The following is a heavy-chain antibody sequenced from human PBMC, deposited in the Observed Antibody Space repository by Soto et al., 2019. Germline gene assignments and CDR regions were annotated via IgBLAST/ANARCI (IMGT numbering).Heavy chain of an antibody. CDR2: ISYDGSNK. D-gene: IGHD3-16*01. V-gene: IGHV3-30*18. J-gene: IGHJ4*02. Sequence: QVQLVESGGGVVQPGRSLRLSCAASGFTFSSYGMHWVRQAPGKGLEWVAVISYDGSNKYYADSVKGRFTISRDNSKNPLYLQMNSLRAEDTAVYYCAKGAYDYIWGSRKYYFDYWGQGTLVTVSS. CDR1: GFTFSSYG. CDR3: AKGAYDYIWGSRKYYFDY.